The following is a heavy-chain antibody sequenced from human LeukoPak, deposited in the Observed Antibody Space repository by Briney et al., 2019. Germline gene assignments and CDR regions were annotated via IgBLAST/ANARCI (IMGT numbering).Heavy chain of an antibody. CDR2: ISAYNGNT. Sequence: ASVKVSCKASGHTFTSYGISWVRQAPGQGLEWMGWISAYNGNTNYAQKLQGRVTMTTDTSTSTAYMELRSLRSDDTAVYYCARDRRNYGSGSYLSFDPWGQGTLVTVSS. V-gene: IGHV1-18*01. CDR1: GHTFTSYG. D-gene: IGHD3-10*01. CDR3: ARDRRNYGSGSYLSFDP. J-gene: IGHJ5*02.